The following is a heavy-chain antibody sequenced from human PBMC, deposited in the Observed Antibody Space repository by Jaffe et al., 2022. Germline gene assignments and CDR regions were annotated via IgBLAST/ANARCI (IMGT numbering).Heavy chain of an antibody. CDR1: GFTFSSYG. D-gene: IGHD3-10*01. CDR2: IRYDGSNK. J-gene: IGHJ6*03. V-gene: IGHV3-30*02. Sequence: QVQLVESGGGVVQPGGSLRLSCAASGFTFSSYGMHWVRQAPGKGLEWVAFIRYDGSNKYYADSVKGRFTISRDNSKNTLYLQMNSLRAEDTAVYYCAFYGSGSYYPFYSYYYYYMDVWGKGTTVTVSS. CDR3: AFYGSGSYYPFYSYYYYYMDV.